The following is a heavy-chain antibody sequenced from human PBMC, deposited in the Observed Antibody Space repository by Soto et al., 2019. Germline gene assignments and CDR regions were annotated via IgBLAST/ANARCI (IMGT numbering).Heavy chain of an antibody. CDR2: INPNIGVA. V-gene: IGHV1-2*02. Sequence: ASVKVSCKASGYTFTGYYMHWVRQAPGQGLEWVGWINPNIGVANYAQKFQGRVTMTADKSTSTAYMELSSLRSEDTAVYYCARSYSSSPNYYYYYYMDVSGKGTTVTVSS. D-gene: IGHD6-6*01. J-gene: IGHJ6*03. CDR1: GYTFTGYY. CDR3: ARSYSSSPNYYYYYYMDV.